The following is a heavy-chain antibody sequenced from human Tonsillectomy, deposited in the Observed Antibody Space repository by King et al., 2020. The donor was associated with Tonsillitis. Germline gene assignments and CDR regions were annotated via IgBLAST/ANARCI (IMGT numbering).Heavy chain of an antibody. D-gene: IGHD6-19*01. CDR1: GFTFSNYS. J-gene: IGHJ5*02. CDR2: ISSASSTI. V-gene: IGHV3-48*02. CDR3: ARAQWLEGDNWFAP. Sequence: VQLVESGGGLVQPGGSLRLSCAASGFTFSNYSMNWVRQAPGKGLEWVSYISSASSTIYYADSVKGRFTISRDNVKNSLYLQMNSLRDEDTAVHYCARAQWLEGDNWFAPWGQGTLVTVSS.